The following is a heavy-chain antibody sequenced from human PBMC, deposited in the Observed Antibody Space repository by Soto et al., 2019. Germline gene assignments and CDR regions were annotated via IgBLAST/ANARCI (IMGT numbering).Heavy chain of an antibody. CDR1: GFTFSDYY. J-gene: IGHJ6*02. Sequence: GGSLRLSCAASGFTFSDYYMSWIRQAPGKGLEWVSYISSSSSYTNYADSVKGRFTISRDNAKNSLYLQMNSLRAEDTAVYYWARDRRGITMVRGVIITSESYGMDVWGQGTTVTVSS. D-gene: IGHD3-10*01. CDR2: ISSSSSYT. V-gene: IGHV3-11*06. CDR3: ARDRRGITMVRGVIITSESYGMDV.